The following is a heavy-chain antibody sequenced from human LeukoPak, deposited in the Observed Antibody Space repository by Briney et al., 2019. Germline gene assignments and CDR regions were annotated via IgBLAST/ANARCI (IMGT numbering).Heavy chain of an antibody. J-gene: IGHJ2*01. CDR1: GGSISSSSYY. V-gene: IGHV4-39*07. Sequence: PSETLSLTCSVSGGSISSSSYYWGWIRQPPGKGLEWIGSIYYSGSTDYSPSLKSRVAISIDTPKNQFSLRLSSVTAADTAVYYCARDRTAANWYFDLWGPGTLVTVSS. D-gene: IGHD1-1*01. CDR2: IYYSGST. CDR3: ARDRTAANWYFDL.